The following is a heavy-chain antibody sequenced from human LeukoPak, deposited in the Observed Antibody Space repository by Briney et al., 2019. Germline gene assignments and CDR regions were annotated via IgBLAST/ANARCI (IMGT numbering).Heavy chain of an antibody. V-gene: IGHV3-7*01. Sequence: GGSLRLSCAASGFTFSSYWMSWVRQAPGKGLEWVANIKQDGSEKYYVDSVKGRFTISRDNAKKSLYLQMNSLRAEDTAVYYCASGYYDFWSGYSHSYYFDYWGQGTLVTVSS. CDR1: GFTFSSYW. CDR2: IKQDGSEK. J-gene: IGHJ4*02. CDR3: ASGYYDFWSGYSHSYYFDY. D-gene: IGHD3-3*01.